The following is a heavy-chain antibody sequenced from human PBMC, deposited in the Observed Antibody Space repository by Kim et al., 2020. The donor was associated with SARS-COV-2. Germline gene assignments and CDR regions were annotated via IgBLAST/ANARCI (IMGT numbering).Heavy chain of an antibody. CDR1: GFTFDDFA. V-gene: IGHV3-9*01. D-gene: IGHD1-26*01. CDR2: INWNSASV. CDR3: AKDPGNILGAIRGGFDF. Sequence: GGSLRLSCAASGFTFDDFAMHWVRQTPGKGLEWVSGINWNSASVDYADSVKGRFTISRDNAKNSLYLQMNSLRAEDTALYYCAKDPGNILGAIRGGFDF. J-gene: IGHJ3*01.